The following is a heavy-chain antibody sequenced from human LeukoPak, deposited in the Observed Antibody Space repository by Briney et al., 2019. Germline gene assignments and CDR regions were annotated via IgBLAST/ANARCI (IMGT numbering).Heavy chain of an antibody. D-gene: IGHD6-13*01. Sequence: ASGKASCKVSGYTLTELSTHWVRQAPGKGLEWMGGFDPEDGETIYAQKFQGRVTMTEDTSTDTAYMELSSLRSEDTAVYYCARKSAQQLVRYYYGMDVWGQGTTVTVSS. CDR1: GYTLTELS. CDR3: ARKSAQQLVRYYYGMDV. V-gene: IGHV1-24*01. J-gene: IGHJ6*02. CDR2: FDPEDGET.